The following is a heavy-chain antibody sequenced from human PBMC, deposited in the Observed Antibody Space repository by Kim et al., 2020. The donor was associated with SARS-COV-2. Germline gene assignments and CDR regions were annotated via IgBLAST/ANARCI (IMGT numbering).Heavy chain of an antibody. V-gene: IGHV4-59*08. J-gene: IGHJ4*02. CDR1: GGSISSYY. CDR3: VRLGCSATSCTTFYY. CDR2: LYYSGST. Sequence: SETLSLTCSVFGGSISSYYWSWIRQSPGKGLEWIGYLYYSGSTNYNPSLKSRDTISVDTSKNQFSLKLNFVTAAATAMYYCVRLGCSATSCTTFYYWGQG. D-gene: IGHD2-2*01.